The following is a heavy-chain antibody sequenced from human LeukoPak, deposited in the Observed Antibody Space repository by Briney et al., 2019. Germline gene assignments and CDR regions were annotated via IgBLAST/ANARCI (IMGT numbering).Heavy chain of an antibody. CDR3: GRLFDS. J-gene: IGHJ4*02. CDR1: GGAIISDNFY. Sequence: PSETLSLTCTVSGGAIISDNFYWGWVRQPPGKGLEWVGSINYSGTTYYNPSLRSRVSISVDTSRTQFFLRVTSVTAADTAVYYCGRLFDSWGQGILVTVSS. V-gene: IGHV4-39*01. CDR2: INYSGTT.